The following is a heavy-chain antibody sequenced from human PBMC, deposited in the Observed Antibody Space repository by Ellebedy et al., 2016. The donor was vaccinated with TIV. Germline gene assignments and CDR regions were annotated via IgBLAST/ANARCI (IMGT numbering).Heavy chain of an antibody. V-gene: IGHV4-39*01. CDR3: ARGYSYGYCFDY. CDR1: GGSISSSSYY. J-gene: IGHJ4*02. CDR2: IYYNGST. D-gene: IGHD5-18*01. Sequence: MPSETLSLTCTVSGGSISSSSYYWGWIRQPPGKGLDWFGTIYYNGSTYYYPSLKSRVTISADTSKNQFSLKLSSVTAADTAVYYCARGYSYGYCFDYWGQGTLVTVSS.